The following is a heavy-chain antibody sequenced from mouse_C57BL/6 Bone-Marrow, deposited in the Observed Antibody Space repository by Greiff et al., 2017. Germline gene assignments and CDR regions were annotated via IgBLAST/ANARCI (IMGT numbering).Heavy chain of an antibody. V-gene: IGHV5-4*01. Sequence: DVMLVESGGGLVKPGGSLKLSCAASGFTFSSYAMYWVRQTPEKRLEWVETISAGGSYTYYPDKVKGRFTISRDSAKNNLYLHMSHLKSEDTAMYYCARDRNGRRDIDVWGTGTTVTVSS. J-gene: IGHJ1*03. CDR3: ARDRNGRRDIDV. CDR2: ISAGGSYT. D-gene: IGHD1-1*02. CDR1: GFTFSSYA.